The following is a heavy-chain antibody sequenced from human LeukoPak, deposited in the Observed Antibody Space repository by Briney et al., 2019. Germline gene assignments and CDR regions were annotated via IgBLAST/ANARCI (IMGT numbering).Heavy chain of an antibody. D-gene: IGHD2/OR15-2a*01. CDR3: ARSTTPNENEYFEH. J-gene: IGHJ1*01. CDR1: GYTFTGYY. Sequence: ASVTVSCKASGYTFTGYYIHWVRQAPGQGLEWKGWINPNSGGTNNAQKFQGRVTMTRDTSISTAYMELSRLRSDDTAVYYCARSTTPNENEYFEHWGQGTLVTVSS. V-gene: IGHV1-2*02. CDR2: INPNSGGT.